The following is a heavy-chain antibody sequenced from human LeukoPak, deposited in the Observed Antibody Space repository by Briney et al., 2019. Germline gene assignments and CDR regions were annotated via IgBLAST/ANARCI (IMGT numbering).Heavy chain of an antibody. V-gene: IGHV3-30*02. J-gene: IGHJ1*01. D-gene: IGHD6-19*01. CDR2: IWYDGSKR. CDR3: GKAFLGTGWYGSGRGGDFQQ. CDR1: GFTFSSYG. Sequence: GGSLRLSCAASGFTFSSYGMHWVRQAPGKGLEWVALIWYDGSKRYYADSVKGRFTISRDNSKNTLYLQMNSLRPEDTAMYYCGKAFLGTGWYGSGRGGDFQQWGQGPLVPVFS.